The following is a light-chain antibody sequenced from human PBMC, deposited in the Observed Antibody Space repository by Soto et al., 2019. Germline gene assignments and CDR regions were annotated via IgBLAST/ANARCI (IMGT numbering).Light chain of an antibody. CDR2: AAS. CDR3: LQHNSYPIT. V-gene: IGKV1-8*01. J-gene: IGKJ5*01. CDR1: QDIGTY. Sequence: AIRMTQSPSSFSASTGDRVSITFRATQDIGTYLAWYQQKPGKAPKRLIYAASNLQSGVPSRFSGSGSGTEFTLTISNLQPEDFATYYCLQHNSYPITFGQRTRLEIK.